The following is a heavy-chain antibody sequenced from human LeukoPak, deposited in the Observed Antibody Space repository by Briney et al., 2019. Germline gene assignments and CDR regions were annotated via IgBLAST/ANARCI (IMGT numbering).Heavy chain of an antibody. CDR2: INHSGST. V-gene: IGHV4-34*01. CDR3: ARSSRELGGYAPWELMPPFDY. J-gene: IGHJ4*02. Sequence: SETLSLTCAVYGGSFSGYYWSWIRQPPGKGLEWIGEINHSGSTTYNPSLKSRVTISVDTSKNQFSLKLSSVTAADTAVYYCARSSRELGGYAPWELMPPFDYWGQGTLVTVSS. D-gene: IGHD1-7*01. CDR1: GGSFSGYY.